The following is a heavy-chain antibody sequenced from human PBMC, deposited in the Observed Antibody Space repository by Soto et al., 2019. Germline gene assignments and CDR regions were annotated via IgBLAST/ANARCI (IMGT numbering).Heavy chain of an antibody. V-gene: IGHV3-23*01. Sequence: GGSLRLSCAASGFAFNSYAMSWVRQAPGKGLESVSAIGGSGGFTYYADSVKGRFTISRDNSKNTLYLQMSSLRAEDTAVYYCAKHGGDRGDYEKYYYYYLYMDVWGKGTTVTVSS. CDR2: IGGSGGFT. CDR1: GFAFNSYA. CDR3: AKHGGDRGDYEKYYYYYLYMDV. J-gene: IGHJ6*03. D-gene: IGHD4-17*01.